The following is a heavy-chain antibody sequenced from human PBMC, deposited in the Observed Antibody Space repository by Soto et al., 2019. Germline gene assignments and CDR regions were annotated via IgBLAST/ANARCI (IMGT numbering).Heavy chain of an antibody. CDR1: GGSISSGGYY. Sequence: PSETLSLTCTVSGGSISSGGYYWSWIRQHPGKGLEWIGYIYYSGSTYYNPSLKSRVTISVDTSKNQFSLKLSSVTAADTAVYYCARDLRGTTLENWFDPWGQGTLVTVSS. CDR2: IYYSGST. J-gene: IGHJ5*02. CDR3: ARDLRGTTLENWFDP. V-gene: IGHV4-31*03.